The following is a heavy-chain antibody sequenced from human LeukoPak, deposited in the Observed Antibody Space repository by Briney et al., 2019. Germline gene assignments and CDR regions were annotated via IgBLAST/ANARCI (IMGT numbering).Heavy chain of an antibody. CDR2: INPDTGGT. J-gene: IGHJ4*02. V-gene: IGHV1-2*02. CDR3: AVTAVDY. D-gene: IGHD2-21*02. Sequence: ASVKVSCKASVYTFTGYNMHWVRQAPGQGLEWMGWINPDTGGTNYAQKFQGRVTITRDTSITTDYMELSRLSSDDPAVYYCAVTAVDYWGQGALVTVSS. CDR1: VYTFTGYN.